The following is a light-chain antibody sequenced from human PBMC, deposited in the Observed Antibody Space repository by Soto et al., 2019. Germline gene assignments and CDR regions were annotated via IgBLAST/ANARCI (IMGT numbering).Light chain of an antibody. V-gene: IGKV1-39*01. Sequence: DIQMTQSPSSLSASVGDRVTITCRASQSIDTYLNWYQQKPGKAPKLLIYAASSFQSGVPSRFSGNGSGTDFTLTISSLQPEDFATYYCQQSYSTPRTFGQGTKVEIK. CDR2: AAS. CDR3: QQSYSTPRT. CDR1: QSIDTY. J-gene: IGKJ1*01.